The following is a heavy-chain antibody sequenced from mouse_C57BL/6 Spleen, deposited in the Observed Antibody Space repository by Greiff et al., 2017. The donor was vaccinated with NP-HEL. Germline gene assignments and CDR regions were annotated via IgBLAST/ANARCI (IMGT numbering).Heavy chain of an antibody. D-gene: IGHD1-1*01. J-gene: IGHJ4*01. Sequence: EVKLQESGPGLVKPSQSLSLTCSVTGYSITSGYYWNWIRQFPGNKLEWMGYISYDGSNNYNPSLKNRISITRDTSKNQFFLKLNSVTTEDTATYYCAEGVYYSGRGAMDYWGQGTSVTVSS. CDR2: ISYDGSN. CDR3: AEGVYYSGRGAMDY. V-gene: IGHV3-6*01. CDR1: GYSITSGYY.